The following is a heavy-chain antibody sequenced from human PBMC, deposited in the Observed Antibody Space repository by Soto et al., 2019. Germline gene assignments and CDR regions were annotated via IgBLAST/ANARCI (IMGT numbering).Heavy chain of an antibody. J-gene: IGHJ3*02. CDR2: IYYTGRT. V-gene: IGHV4-28*01. Sequence: SETLSLTCAVSGYSISSNNWWGWVRQPPGKGLEWIGYIYYTGRTYYNPSLENRVTMSIDTSNDQFSLKLSSLTAVDTAIYYCARCPYADAFDIWGQGTVVTVSS. D-gene: IGHD2-2*01. CDR1: GYSISSNNW. CDR3: ARCPYADAFDI.